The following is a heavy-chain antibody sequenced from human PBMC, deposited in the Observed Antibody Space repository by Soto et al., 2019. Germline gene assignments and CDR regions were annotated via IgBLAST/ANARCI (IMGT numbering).Heavy chain of an antibody. CDR1: GFTFRSYW. CDR3: AKVGDYSSSWYSSSIAVAPFDY. J-gene: IGHJ4*02. Sequence: PGGSLRLSCTASGFTFRSYWMHWVRQAPGKGLVWVSRIKKDDSDTIYADSVTGRFTISRDNARNTLYLQMNSLRAEDTAVYYCAKVGDYSSSWYSSSIAVAPFDYWGQGTLVTVSS. D-gene: IGHD6-13*01. CDR2: IKKDDSDT. V-gene: IGHV3-74*01.